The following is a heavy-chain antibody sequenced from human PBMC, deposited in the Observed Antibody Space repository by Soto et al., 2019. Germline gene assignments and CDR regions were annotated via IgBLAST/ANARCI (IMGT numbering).Heavy chain of an antibody. J-gene: IGHJ4*02. D-gene: IGHD3-3*01. Sequence: PGGSLRLSCAASGFTFSSYGMHWVRQAPGKGLEWVAVISYDGSNKYYADSVKGRFTISRDNSKNTLYLQMNSLRVEDTAIYYCAKRQSFDFWSGYLPFFDYWGQGTPVTVSS. V-gene: IGHV3-30*18. CDR2: ISYDGSNK. CDR3: AKRQSFDFWSGYLPFFDY. CDR1: GFTFSSYG.